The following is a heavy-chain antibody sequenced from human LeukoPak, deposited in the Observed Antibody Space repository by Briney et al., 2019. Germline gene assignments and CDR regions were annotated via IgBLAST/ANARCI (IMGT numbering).Heavy chain of an antibody. J-gene: IGHJ4*02. V-gene: IGHV1-46*01. Sequence: GASVTVSCTASGYTFTSYYMHWVRQAPGQGLEWMGIINPSGGSTSYAQKFQGRVTMTRDTSTSTVYMELSSLRSEDTAVYYCARHGVERFGELLYIEYYFDYWGQGTLVTVSS. CDR3: ARHGVERFGELLYIEYYFDY. CDR2: INPSGGST. CDR1: GYTFTSYY. D-gene: IGHD3-10*01.